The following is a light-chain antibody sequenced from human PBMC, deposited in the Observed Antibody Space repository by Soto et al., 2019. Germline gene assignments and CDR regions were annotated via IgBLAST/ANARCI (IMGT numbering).Light chain of an antibody. J-gene: IGKJ3*01. CDR1: QSVASSH. CDR2: AAS. Sequence: EVVLTQSPGTLSLSAGERATLSCRASQSVASSHLAWYQQKPGQAPRLLIYAASTRAAGVPDRFSGSGSGTDFTLTISRLEPEDFGVFFCHHYGRSPTFTFGPGTTVDMK. V-gene: IGKV3-20*01. CDR3: HHYGRSPTFT.